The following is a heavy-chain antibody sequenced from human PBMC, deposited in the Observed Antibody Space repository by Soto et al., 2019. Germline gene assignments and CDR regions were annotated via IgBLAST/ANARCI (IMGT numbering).Heavy chain of an antibody. D-gene: IGHD2-15*01. V-gene: IGHV4-30-4*01. CDR2: IYYSGST. CDR3: ARVAYCSGGRCYFSVDY. J-gene: IGHJ4*02. CDR1: GGSISSGDYY. Sequence: QVQLQESGPGLVKPSQTLSLTCTVSGGSISSGDYYWSWIRQPPGKGLEWIGYIYYSGSTYYNPSLKSLVTTSVDTSKNQFSLKLSSVTAADTAVYYCARVAYCSGGRCYFSVDYWGQGTLVTVSS.